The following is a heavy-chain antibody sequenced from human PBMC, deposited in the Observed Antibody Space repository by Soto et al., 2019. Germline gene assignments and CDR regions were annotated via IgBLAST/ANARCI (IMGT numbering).Heavy chain of an antibody. D-gene: IGHD3-9*01. J-gene: IGHJ5*02. V-gene: IGHV4-59*12. CDR2: IYYSGST. CDR1: GGSISSYY. CDR3: ARGIRYFDWFLPNWFDP. Sequence: SETLSLTCTVSGGSISSYYWSWIRQPPGKGLEWIGYIYYSGSTNYNPSLKSRVTISVDTSKNQFSLKLSSVTAADTAVYYCARGIRYFDWFLPNWFDPWGQGTLVTVSS.